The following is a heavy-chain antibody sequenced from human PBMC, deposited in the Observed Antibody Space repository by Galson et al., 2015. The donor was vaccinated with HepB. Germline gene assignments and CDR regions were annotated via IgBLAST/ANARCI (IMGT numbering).Heavy chain of an antibody. CDR1: GYNFISNW. J-gene: IGHJ5*02. CDR2: IYPGDSDT. V-gene: IGHV5-51*03. Sequence: QSGAEVKKPGESLKISCKGSGYNFISNWIGWVRQMPGKGLEGMGSIYPGDSDTRYSPPFQGQVTISADKSISTAYLQWSSLKASDTAIYYCTRGYCSGSTCYGGAYNWFDPWGQGTLVTVSS. D-gene: IGHD2-15*01. CDR3: TRGYCSGSTCYGGAYNWFDP.